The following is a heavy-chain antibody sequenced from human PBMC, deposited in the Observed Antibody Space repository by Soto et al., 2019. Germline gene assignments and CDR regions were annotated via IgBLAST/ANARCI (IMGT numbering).Heavy chain of an antibody. V-gene: IGHV2-26*01. D-gene: IGHD1-26*01. CDR3: ARIERYRPYEYFEF. Sequence: SGPTLVNPTETLTLTCTVSGFSLSHIRVGVGWIRQPPGKALEWLAHVFSNDAKSYSPSLKGRLTISRDTFRSQVVLTMTNVDPVDTGTYFCARIERYRPYEYFEFWGQGTLVNVSS. CDR1: GFSLSHIRVG. J-gene: IGHJ4*02. CDR2: VFSNDAK.